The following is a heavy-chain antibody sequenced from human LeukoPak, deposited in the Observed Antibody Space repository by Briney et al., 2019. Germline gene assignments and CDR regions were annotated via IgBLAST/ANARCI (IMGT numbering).Heavy chain of an antibody. D-gene: IGHD3-10*01. V-gene: IGHV4-4*02. CDR2: IYHSGST. CDR3: AVGGVYLRGGAEAFDI. J-gene: IGHJ3*02. Sequence: SETLSLTCAVSGGSISSSNWWSWVRQPPGKGLEWIGEIYHSGSTNYNPSLKSRVTISVDKSKNQFSLKLSSVTAADTAVYYCAVGGVYLRGGAEAFDIWGQGTMVSVSS. CDR1: GGSISSSNW.